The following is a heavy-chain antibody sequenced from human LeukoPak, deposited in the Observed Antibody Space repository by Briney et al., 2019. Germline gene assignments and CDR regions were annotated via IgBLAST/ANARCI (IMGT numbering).Heavy chain of an antibody. CDR3: ARRNYDSRASDAFDI. CDR2: ISHSGRT. V-gene: IGHV4-34*01. J-gene: IGHJ3*02. CDR1: SGSFSGFY. D-gene: IGHD3-22*01. Sequence: SETLSLTCAVYSGSFSGFYWSWIRQPPGKGLEWIGEISHSGRTNYKPSLRSRVTISVDTTRNQFSLKLTSVTAADTAVYYCARRNYDSRASDAFDIWGQGTMVTVSS.